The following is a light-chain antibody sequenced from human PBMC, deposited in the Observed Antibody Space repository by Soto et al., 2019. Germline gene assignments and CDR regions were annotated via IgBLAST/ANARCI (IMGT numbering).Light chain of an antibody. V-gene: IGKV1-39*01. J-gene: IGKJ4*01. Sequence: DIQMTQSPSSLSASVGDRVTITCRASQSISSYLNWYQQKPGKAPKLLIYAASSLQSGVPSRFSGSGSGPDFTLTISSLQPEDFATYYCQQSYSTPFTFGGGTKVDTK. CDR3: QQSYSTPFT. CDR2: AAS. CDR1: QSISSY.